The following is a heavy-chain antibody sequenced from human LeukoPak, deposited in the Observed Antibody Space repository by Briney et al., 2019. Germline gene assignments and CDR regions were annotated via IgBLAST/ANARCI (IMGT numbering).Heavy chain of an antibody. Sequence: PGGSLRLSCEASGFTFSNYYMTWVRRAPGKGLEWVANIKQDGGEKYYVESVKGRFSISRDNTKNSLYLQMNSLRVEDTAVYYCAKDPPGEQIWGQGTVVIVSS. J-gene: IGHJ3*02. D-gene: IGHD1-14*01. V-gene: IGHV3-7*03. CDR3: AKDPPGEQI. CDR2: IKQDGGEK. CDR1: GFTFSNYY.